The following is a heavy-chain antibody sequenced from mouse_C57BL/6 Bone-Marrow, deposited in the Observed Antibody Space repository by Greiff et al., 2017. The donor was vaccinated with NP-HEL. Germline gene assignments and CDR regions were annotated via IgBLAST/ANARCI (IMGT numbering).Heavy chain of an antibody. CDR2: IDPANGNT. Sequence: VQLQQSVAELVRPGASVKLSCTASGFNLKNTYMHWVKQRPEQGLEWIGRIDPANGNTKYAPKFQGKATITADTSSNTDYLQLSSLTSEDTAIYYFSRKEGDVNYGFAYWGQGTLVTVSA. D-gene: IGHD2-1*01. CDR1: GFNLKNTY. J-gene: IGHJ3*01. V-gene: IGHV14-3*01. CDR3: SRKEGDVNYGFAY.